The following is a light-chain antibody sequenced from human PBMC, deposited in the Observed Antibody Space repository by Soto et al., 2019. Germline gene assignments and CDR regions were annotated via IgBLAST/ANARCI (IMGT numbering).Light chain of an antibody. J-gene: IGLJ1*01. V-gene: IGLV2-14*01. CDR2: EVS. CDR3: SSYTSRTTLNV. Sequence: QSALTQPASVSGYPGQSITISCTGTSSDVGGYNYVSWYQQHPGKAPRLMIYEVSNRPSAVSNRFSGSKSGNTASLTISGLQAEDEADYYCSSYTSRTTLNVFGTGTKLTVL. CDR1: SSDVGGYNY.